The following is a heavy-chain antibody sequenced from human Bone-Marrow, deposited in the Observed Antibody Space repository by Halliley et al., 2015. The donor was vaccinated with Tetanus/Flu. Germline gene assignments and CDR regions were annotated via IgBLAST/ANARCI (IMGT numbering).Heavy chain of an antibody. V-gene: IGHV3-23*01. CDR1: GFSFSDFA. CDR2: ISGSGRGT. CDR3: ARSPNAMSGTRFSSRAPLDS. D-gene: IGHD2-2*01. J-gene: IGHJ4*02. Sequence: CAVSGFSFSDFALSWVRQPPGKGLQWVSTISGSGRGTSTADSVKGRFVISRDNSQNTLYLQLNSLRAEDTAIYYCARSPNAMSGTRFSSRAPLDSWGQGPLVTVSS.